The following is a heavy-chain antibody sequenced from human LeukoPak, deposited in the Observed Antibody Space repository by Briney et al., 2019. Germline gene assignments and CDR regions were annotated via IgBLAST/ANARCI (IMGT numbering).Heavy chain of an antibody. CDR1: GYTLTELS. J-gene: IGHJ6*03. Sequence: ASVKVSCKVSGYTLTELSMHWVRQAPGKGLEWMGGFDPEDGETIYAQKFQGRVTITEDTSTDTAYMELRSLRSDDTAVYYCARAPVLLWFGESLNYYYYMDVWGKGTTVTISS. D-gene: IGHD3-10*01. V-gene: IGHV1-24*01. CDR3: ARAPVLLWFGESLNYYYYMDV. CDR2: FDPEDGET.